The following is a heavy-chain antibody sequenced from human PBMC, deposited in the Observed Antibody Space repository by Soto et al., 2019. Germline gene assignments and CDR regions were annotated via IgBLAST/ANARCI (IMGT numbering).Heavy chain of an antibody. CDR2: IYHSGST. V-gene: IGHV4-30-2*01. CDR1: GGSISSGGYS. J-gene: IGHJ6*01. Sequence: QLQLQESGSGLVKPSQTLSLTCAVSGGSISSGGYSWSWIRQPPGKGLEWIGYIYHSGSTYYNPSLKSRVTISVDRSKNQFSLKLSSVTAADTAVYYCARRRGFPGYYGMDGWGQGTTVTVSS. D-gene: IGHD5-12*01. CDR3: ARRRGFPGYYGMDG.